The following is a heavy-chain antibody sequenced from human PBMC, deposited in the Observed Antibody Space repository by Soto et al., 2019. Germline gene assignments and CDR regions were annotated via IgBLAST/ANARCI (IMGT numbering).Heavy chain of an antibody. CDR1: GGTFSSYA. D-gene: IGHD1-26*01. Sequence: GASVKVSCKASGGTFSSYAISWVRQAPGQGLEWMGGIIPIFGTANYAQKFQGRVTITADKSTSTAYMELSSLRSEDTAVYYCARDSPNSGSYYFNSWYFDLWGRGTLVTVS. J-gene: IGHJ2*01. CDR2: IIPIFGTA. V-gene: IGHV1-69*06. CDR3: ARDSPNSGSYYFNSWYFDL.